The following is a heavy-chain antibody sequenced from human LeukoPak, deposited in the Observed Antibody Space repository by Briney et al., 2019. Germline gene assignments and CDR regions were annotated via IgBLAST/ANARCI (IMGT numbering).Heavy chain of an antibody. Sequence: GGSLRLSCAASGFTFSSYAMNWVRQAPGKGLEWVSSISSSSTYIYYADSVKGRFTISRDNAKNSLYLQMNSLRAEDTAVYYCAKGRGWEASYYYYYMDVWGKGTTVTISS. J-gene: IGHJ6*03. V-gene: IGHV3-21*01. CDR1: GFTFSSYA. CDR3: AKGRGWEASYYYYYMDV. D-gene: IGHD1-26*01. CDR2: ISSSSTYI.